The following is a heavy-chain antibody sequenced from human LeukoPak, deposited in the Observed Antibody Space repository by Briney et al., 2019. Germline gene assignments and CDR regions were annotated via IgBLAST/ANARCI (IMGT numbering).Heavy chain of an antibody. D-gene: IGHD4-11*01. V-gene: IGHV6-1*01. Sequence: SQTLSLTCAISGDSVSNNSGAWNWIRQSPSRGLEWLGSTYYRSKWYNDYAVSVKSRITINPDTSKNQFSLQLNSVSPEDTAVYYCARTMADTVAVDYWGQGTLVTVSS. J-gene: IGHJ4*02. CDR1: GDSVSNNSGA. CDR3: ARTMADTVAVDY. CDR2: TYYRSKWYN.